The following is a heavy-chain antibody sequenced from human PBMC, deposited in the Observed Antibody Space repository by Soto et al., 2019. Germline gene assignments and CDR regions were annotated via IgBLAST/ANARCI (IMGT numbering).Heavy chain of an antibody. V-gene: IGHV3-30*18. D-gene: IGHD6-19*01. J-gene: IGHJ4*02. CDR1: GFTFSSYG. CDR3: ANLAVAGQTVDY. Sequence: QVQLVESGGGVVQPGRSLRLSCAASGFTFSSYGMHWVRQAPGKGLEWVAVISYDGSNKYYADSVKGRFTISRDNSKNTLYLQMNSLRAEDTAVYYCANLAVAGQTVDYWGQGTLVTVSS. CDR2: ISYDGSNK.